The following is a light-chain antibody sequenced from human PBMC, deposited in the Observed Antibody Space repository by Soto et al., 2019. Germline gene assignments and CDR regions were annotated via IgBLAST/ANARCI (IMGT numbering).Light chain of an antibody. CDR3: CSYAGTSLWV. CDR2: VVS. J-gene: IGLJ3*02. Sequence: QSALTQPRSVSGSPGQSVTISCTGTSSDVGGYNYVSWYQQHPGKAPKLVIYVVSKRPSGVPDRFSGSKSGNTASLTISGLQAEDEADYYCCSYAGTSLWVFGGGTQLTVL. CDR1: SSDVGGYNY. V-gene: IGLV2-11*01.